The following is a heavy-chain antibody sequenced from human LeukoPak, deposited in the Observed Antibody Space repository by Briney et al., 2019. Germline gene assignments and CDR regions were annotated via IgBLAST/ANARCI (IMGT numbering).Heavy chain of an antibody. D-gene: IGHD1-26*01. V-gene: IGHV1-69*01. Sequence: ASVKVSCKASGGTFISYAISWVRQAPGQGLEWMGGIISIFGTANYAQKFQGRVTITADESTSTAYMELSSLRSEDTAVYYCAREGAGGSYSGWFDPWGQGTLVTVSS. CDR3: AREGAGGSYSGWFDP. CDR1: GGTFISYA. CDR2: IISIFGTA. J-gene: IGHJ5*02.